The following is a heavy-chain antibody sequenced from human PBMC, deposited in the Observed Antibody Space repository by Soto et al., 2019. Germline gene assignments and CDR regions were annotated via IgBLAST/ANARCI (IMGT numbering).Heavy chain of an antibody. J-gene: IGHJ3*02. Sequence: SQTLSLTCAISGDSVSSNSAAWNWIRQSPSRGLEWLGRTYYRSKWYNDYAVSVKSRITINPDTSKNQFSLQLNSVTPEDTAVYYCARDRGQITIFGVVIIRDAFDIWGQGTMVTVSS. V-gene: IGHV6-1*01. CDR1: GDSVSSNSAA. D-gene: IGHD3-3*01. CDR2: TYYRSKWYN. CDR3: ARDRGQITIFGVVIIRDAFDI.